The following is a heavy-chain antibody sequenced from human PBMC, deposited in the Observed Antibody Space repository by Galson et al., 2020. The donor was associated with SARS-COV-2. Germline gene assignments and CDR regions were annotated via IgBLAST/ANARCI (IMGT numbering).Heavy chain of an antibody. V-gene: IGHV3-48*02. CDR3: ARVVSGYYVYYYYGMDV. D-gene: IGHD3-22*01. CDR2: ISSSSSTI. Sequence: GESLKISCAASGFTFSSYSMNWVRQAPGKGLEWVSYISSSSSTIYYADSVKGRFTISRDNAKNSLYLQMNSLRDEDTAVYYCARVVSGYYVYYYYGMDVWGQGTTVTVSS. J-gene: IGHJ6*02. CDR1: GFTFSSYS.